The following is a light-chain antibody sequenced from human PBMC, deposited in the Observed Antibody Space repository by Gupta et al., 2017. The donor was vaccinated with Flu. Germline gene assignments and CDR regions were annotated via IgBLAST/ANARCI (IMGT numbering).Light chain of an antibody. Sequence: GQTATITCGGDNIGSKTVHWYQQKSGQAPVVVVYDDSGRPSGIPERFSGSNSGNTATLTIRRVEAGDEADYYCQVWATSSDHWAFGGGTKLIVL. CDR2: DDS. V-gene: IGLV3-21*02. J-gene: IGLJ3*02. CDR3: QVWATSSDHWA. CDR1: NIGSKT.